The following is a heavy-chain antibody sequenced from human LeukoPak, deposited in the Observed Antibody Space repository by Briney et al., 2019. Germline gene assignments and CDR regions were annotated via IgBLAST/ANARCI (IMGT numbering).Heavy chain of an antibody. J-gene: IGHJ4*02. CDR3: ARLYLPATRFDY. D-gene: IGHD5-24*01. V-gene: IGHV4-59*01. Sequence: SETLSLTCTVSGGSISSYYWSWIRQPPGKGLDWIGYIYYTGSTNYNPSLKSRVTISVDTSKNQFSLKLNSVTAADTAVYYCARLYLPATRFDYWGQGTLVTVSS. CDR2: IYYTGST. CDR1: GGSISSYY.